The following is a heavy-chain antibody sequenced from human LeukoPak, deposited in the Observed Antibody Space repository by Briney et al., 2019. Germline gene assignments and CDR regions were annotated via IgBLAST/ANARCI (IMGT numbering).Heavy chain of an antibody. J-gene: IGHJ6*02. Sequence: SETLSLTCTVSGGSISSYYWSWIRQPPGKGLEWIGYIYYSGSTNYNPSLKSRVTISVDTSKNQFSLKLSSVTAADTAVYYCARVPYYDILTGYYSLYYYYGMDVWGQGTTVTVSS. D-gene: IGHD3-9*01. CDR2: IYYSGST. CDR1: GGSISSYY. CDR3: ARVPYYDILTGYYSLYYYYGMDV. V-gene: IGHV4-59*01.